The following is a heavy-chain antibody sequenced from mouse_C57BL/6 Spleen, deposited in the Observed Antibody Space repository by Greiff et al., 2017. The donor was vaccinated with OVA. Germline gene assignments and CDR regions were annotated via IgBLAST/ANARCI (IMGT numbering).Heavy chain of an antibody. Sequence: EVQLQQSGPELVKPGASVKISCKASGYSFTGYFMHWVMQSPGQSLEWIGRINPYNGDTFYNEKFKGKATLTVDKPSSTAHMELRDLTSEDSAVYYCASGGYEDFYNFDYWGKGTTLTVSS. CDR3: ASGGYEDFYNFDY. CDR1: GYSFTGYF. V-gene: IGHV1-20*01. J-gene: IGHJ2*01. CDR2: INPYNGDT. D-gene: IGHD2-2*01.